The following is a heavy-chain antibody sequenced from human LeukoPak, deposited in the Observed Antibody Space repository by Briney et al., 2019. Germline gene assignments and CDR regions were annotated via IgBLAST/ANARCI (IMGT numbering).Heavy chain of an antibody. CDR3: AKDAIGQYRPYYFDC. CDR1: GFTFSSFA. J-gene: IGHJ4*02. CDR2: ISGSGEST. D-gene: IGHD3-16*02. V-gene: IGHV3-23*01. Sequence: GGSLRLPCAASGFTFSSFAMSWVRQAPGKGLEWVSSISGSGESTYYADHVKGRFTVSRDNSKNTLNLQLNSLRAEDTAVYYCAKDAIGQYRPYYFDCWGQGTLVTVSS.